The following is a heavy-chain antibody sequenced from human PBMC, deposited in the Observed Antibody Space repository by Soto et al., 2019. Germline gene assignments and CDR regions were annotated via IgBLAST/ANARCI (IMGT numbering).Heavy chain of an antibody. CDR2: ISYDGSNK. J-gene: IGHJ5*02. CDR3: ARGYSSSSRGIHWFDP. CDR1: GFTFSSYA. V-gene: IGHV3-30-3*01. D-gene: IGHD6-13*01. Sequence: QVQLVESGGGVVQPGRSLRLSCAASGFTFSSYAMHWVRQAPGKGLEWVAVISYDGSNKYYADSVKGRFTISRDNSKNTLYQQMNSLRAEDTAGYYCARGYSSSSRGIHWFDPWGQGTLVTVSS.